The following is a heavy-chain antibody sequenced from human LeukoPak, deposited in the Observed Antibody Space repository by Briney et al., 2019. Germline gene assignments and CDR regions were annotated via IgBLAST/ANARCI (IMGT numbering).Heavy chain of an antibody. CDR3: AILAVAGPIDY. V-gene: IGHV1-69*05. Sequence: SVKVSCKASGGTFSSYAISWVRQAPGQGLQWMGGIIPIFGTANYAQKFQGRVTITTDESTSTAYMELSSLRSEDTAVYYCAILAVAGPIDYWGQGTLVTVSS. CDR2: IIPIFGTA. J-gene: IGHJ4*02. CDR1: GGTFSSYA. D-gene: IGHD6-19*01.